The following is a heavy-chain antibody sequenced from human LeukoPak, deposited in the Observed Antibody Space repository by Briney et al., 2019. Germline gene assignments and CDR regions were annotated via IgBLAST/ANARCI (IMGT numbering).Heavy chain of an antibody. J-gene: IGHJ5*02. CDR1: GFTFSSYG. V-gene: IGHV3-30*02. CDR2: IRYDGSNK. CDR3: AKDRGDYTNWFDP. D-gene: IGHD4-17*01. Sequence: GGSLRLSCAASGFTFSSYGMHWVRQAPGKGLEWVAFIRYDGSNKYYADSVKGRFTISRDNSKNTLYLQMNSPRAEDTAIYYCAKDRGDYTNWFDPWGQGTLVAVSS.